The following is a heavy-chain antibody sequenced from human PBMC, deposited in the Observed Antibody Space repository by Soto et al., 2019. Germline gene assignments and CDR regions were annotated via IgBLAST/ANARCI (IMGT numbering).Heavy chain of an antibody. CDR3: ARDVPLNYYDGTFSYYAMDL. V-gene: IGHV1-69*01. D-gene: IGHD3-16*01. CDR1: GGTFSSHA. J-gene: IGHJ6*02. Sequence: QVQLVQSGAEVKKPGSSVKVSCKASGGTFSSHAISWVRQAPGQGLEWMGGIIPFFKATNYAQKFQGRVKITADDSTSTAYMDLYSLRSEDPAVYYCARDVPLNYYDGTFSYYAMDLWGQGTTVTVSS. CDR2: IIPFFKAT.